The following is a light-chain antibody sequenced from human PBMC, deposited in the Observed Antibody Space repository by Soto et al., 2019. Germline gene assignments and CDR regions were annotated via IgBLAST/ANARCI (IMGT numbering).Light chain of an antibody. J-gene: IGKJ2*01. CDR1: QDINNY. CDR3: QQASNFPYT. Sequence: DIQMTQSPSSVSASVGDRVTISCRASQDINNYLVWYQQQPGKAPKVLIYSSSFLHSGAPSRFSGSGSGTDFTLTIDRLQPEDFTTYYCQQASNFPYTCGQGTKLEMK. V-gene: IGKV1-12*01. CDR2: SSS.